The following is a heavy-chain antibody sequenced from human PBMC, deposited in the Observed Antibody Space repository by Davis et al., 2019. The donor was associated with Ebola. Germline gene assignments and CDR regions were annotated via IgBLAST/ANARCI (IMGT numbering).Heavy chain of an antibody. CDR2: IWYDGSNK. Sequence: GESLKISCAASGFTFSSYGMHWVRQAPGKGLEWVAVIWYDGSNKYYADSVKGRSTISRDNAKNSLYLQMNSLRAEDTAVYYCASVVVGATIHWGQGTLVTVSS. CDR1: GFTFSSYG. V-gene: IGHV3-33*03. D-gene: IGHD1-26*01. CDR3: ASVVVGATIH. J-gene: IGHJ4*02.